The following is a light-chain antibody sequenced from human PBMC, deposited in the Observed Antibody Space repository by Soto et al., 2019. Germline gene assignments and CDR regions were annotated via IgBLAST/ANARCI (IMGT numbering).Light chain of an antibody. Sequence: DIQMTQSPSSLSASVGDRLTISCRESQIISSYLNWYQQKPGTAPRLLIPRASSVKSGVPPRFSGSASGRDFTLTISSLRPEDIATYFCQQSYTSPPWTFGQGTKVDIK. CDR2: RAS. V-gene: IGKV1-39*01. CDR1: QIISSY. CDR3: QQSYTSPPWT. J-gene: IGKJ1*01.